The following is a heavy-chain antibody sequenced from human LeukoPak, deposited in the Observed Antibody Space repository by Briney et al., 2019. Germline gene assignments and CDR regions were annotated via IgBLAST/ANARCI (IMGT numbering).Heavy chain of an antibody. J-gene: IGHJ5*02. V-gene: IGHV3-23*01. D-gene: IGHD4-23*01. CDR3: ARDNSVEDTAWWFDP. Sequence: GGSLRLSCAASGFTLSSYAMSWVRQGPGKGLEWVSAISVSGNTYHADSVKGRFTISRDSSKNTLYLQMNSLRAEDAAVYYCARDNSVEDTAWWFDPWGQGTLVTVSS. CDR1: GFTLSSYA. CDR2: ISVSGNT.